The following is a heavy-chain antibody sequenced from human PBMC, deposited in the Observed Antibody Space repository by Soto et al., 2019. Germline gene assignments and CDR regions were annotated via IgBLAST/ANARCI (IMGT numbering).Heavy chain of an antibody. Sequence: QVQLVESGGGVVQPGRSLRLSCAASGLIFSGYGMHWVRQAPGKGLEWVAVIRYDGSNEEYEDSVKGRFTISRDNSKNTLYLQMNSLRAEDTAVYYCARDGFGGTTFRGYHDYWGQGTLVTVSS. CDR1: GLIFSGYG. CDR3: ARDGFGGTTFRGYHDY. CDR2: IRYDGSNE. J-gene: IGHJ4*02. V-gene: IGHV3-33*01. D-gene: IGHD1-7*01.